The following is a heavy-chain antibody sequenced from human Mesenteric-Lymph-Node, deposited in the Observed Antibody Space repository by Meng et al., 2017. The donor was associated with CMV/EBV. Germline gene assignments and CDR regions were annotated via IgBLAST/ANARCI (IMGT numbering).Heavy chain of an antibody. V-gene: IGHV3-33*01. CDR1: GFTFSNYG. CDR3: ARDIAAFDI. Sequence: GGSLRLSCAASGFTFSNYGMHWVRQAPGKGLEWVAFIWYDGSNKRYVESVKGRLTISRDNSKNTLYLQMNSLRAEDTAVYYCARDIAAFDIWGQGTMVTVSS. J-gene: IGHJ3*02. CDR2: IWYDGSNK.